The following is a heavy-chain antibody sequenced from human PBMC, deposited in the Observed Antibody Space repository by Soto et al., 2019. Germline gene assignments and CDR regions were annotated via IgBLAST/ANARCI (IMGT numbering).Heavy chain of an antibody. D-gene: IGHD3-3*01. CDR2: ISSDSRTI. Sequence: GGSLRLSCVASGFSLSDYAVNWVRQAPGKGLEWVSFISSDSRTIYYADSVEGRFTVSRDNARNSVSLQMDSLRDEDAAVYYCARIKLVEWFFINVGVYDMDVGGQGTPVTVSS. J-gene: IGHJ6*02. CDR1: GFSLSDYA. V-gene: IGHV3-48*02. CDR3: ARIKLVEWFFINVGVYDMDV.